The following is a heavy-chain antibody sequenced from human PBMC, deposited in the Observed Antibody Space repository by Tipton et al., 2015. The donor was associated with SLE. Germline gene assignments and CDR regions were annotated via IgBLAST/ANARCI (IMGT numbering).Heavy chain of an antibody. CDR2: IYYSGST. V-gene: IGHV4-61*05. J-gene: IGHJ2*01. Sequence: TLSLTCTVSGGSISSNIHYWAWIRQPPGKGLEWIGYIYYSGSTNYNPSLKSRVTISVDTSKNQFSLKLSSVTAADTAVYYCARRRAYDSSGYSSWYFDLWGRGTLVTVSS. D-gene: IGHD3-22*01. CDR3: ARRRAYDSSGYSSWYFDL. CDR1: GGSISSNIHY.